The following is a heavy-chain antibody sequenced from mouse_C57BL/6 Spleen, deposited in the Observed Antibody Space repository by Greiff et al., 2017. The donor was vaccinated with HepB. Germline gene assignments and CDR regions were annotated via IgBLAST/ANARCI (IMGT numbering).Heavy chain of an antibody. CDR3: AREGVTVVATYYAMDY. CDR2: ILPGSGST. V-gene: IGHV1-9*01. J-gene: IGHJ4*01. CDR1: GYTFTGYW. Sequence: QVQLQQSGAELMKPGASVKLSCKATGYTFTGYWIEWVKQRPGHGLEWIGEILPGSGSTNYNEKFKGKATFTADTSSNTAYMQLSSLTTEDSAIYYCAREGVTVVATYYAMDYWGQGTSVTVSS. D-gene: IGHD1-1*01.